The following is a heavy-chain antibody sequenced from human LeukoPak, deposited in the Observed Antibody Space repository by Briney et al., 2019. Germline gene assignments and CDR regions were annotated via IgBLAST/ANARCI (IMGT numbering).Heavy chain of an antibody. Sequence: PSETLSLTCTVSGGSISSGGYYWSWIRQPPGKGLEWIGEINHSGSTNYNPSLKSRVTISVDTSKNQFSLKLSSVTAADTAVYYCARARNPPFDYWGQGTLVTVSS. CDR3: ARARNPPFDY. CDR2: INHSGST. V-gene: IGHV4-39*07. CDR1: GGSISSGGYY. J-gene: IGHJ4*02.